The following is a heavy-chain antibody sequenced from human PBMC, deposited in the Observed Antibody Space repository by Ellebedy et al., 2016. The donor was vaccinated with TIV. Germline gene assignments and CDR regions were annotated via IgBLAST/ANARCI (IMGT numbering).Heavy chain of an antibody. CDR2: ISGRTAST. J-gene: IGHJ4*02. CDR1: GFTFSSYA. Sequence: PGGSLRLSCAASGFTFSSYAMGRVRQTPGKGLEWVSGISGRTASTYYADSVKGRFTISRDNSKNTLYLQMNSLRAEDTAVYYCAKTRGDSSGWMEFDYWGQGTLVTVSS. D-gene: IGHD6-19*01. V-gene: IGHV3-23*01. CDR3: AKTRGDSSGWMEFDY.